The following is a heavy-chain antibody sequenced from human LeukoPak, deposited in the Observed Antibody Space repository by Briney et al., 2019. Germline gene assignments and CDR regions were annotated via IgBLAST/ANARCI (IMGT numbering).Heavy chain of an antibody. V-gene: IGHV1-46*01. Sequence: GASVKVSCKASGGTFSSYAISWVRQAPGQGLEWMTMINPSGGSTTYAQNFQDRVTVTRDMSTSTVYMELSSLTSEDTAVYYCARTRGYYFDYWGQGTLVTVSS. J-gene: IGHJ4*02. CDR2: INPSGGST. CDR1: GGTFSSYA. CDR3: ARTRGYYFDY.